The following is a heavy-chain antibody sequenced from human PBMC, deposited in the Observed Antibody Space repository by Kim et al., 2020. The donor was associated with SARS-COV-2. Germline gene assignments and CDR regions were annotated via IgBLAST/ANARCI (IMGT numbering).Heavy chain of an antibody. D-gene: IGHD3-10*01. CDR3: AKSDGSGSYNYYYGMDV. Sequence: LKRRVTISVDTSKNQFSLKLSSVTAADTAVYYCAKSDGSGSYNYYYGMDVWGQGTTVTVSS. V-gene: IGHV4-59*01. J-gene: IGHJ6*02.